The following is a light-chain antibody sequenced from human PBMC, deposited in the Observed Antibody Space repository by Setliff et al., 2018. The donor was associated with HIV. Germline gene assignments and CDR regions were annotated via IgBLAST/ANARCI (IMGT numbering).Light chain of an antibody. V-gene: IGLV2-8*01. CDR1: SSDVGAYNY. CDR3: SSYAGSNTLIYV. J-gene: IGLJ1*01. CDR2: EVN. Sequence: QSVLTQPASVSGSPGQSITISCTGTSSDVGAYNYVSWYQHHPGKAPKLMIYEVNKRPSGVPDRSSGSKSGNTASLTVSGLQAEDEADYFCSSYAGSNTLIYVFGPGTKVTVL.